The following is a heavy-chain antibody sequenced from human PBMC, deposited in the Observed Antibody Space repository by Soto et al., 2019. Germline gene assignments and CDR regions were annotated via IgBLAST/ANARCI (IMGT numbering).Heavy chain of an antibody. V-gene: IGHV1-69*13. CDR1: GDTFSSYP. D-gene: IGHD3-3*01. J-gene: IGHJ6*02. Sequence: SVKVSCKASGDTFSSYPISWVRQAPGQGLEWMGGIIPILDTANYAQKIQGRVTITADESTSTAYMELSSLRSEDTAVYYCAIGGSRPYDFLLDVWGQGTTVTVSS. CDR3: AIGGSRPYDFLLDV. CDR2: IIPILDTA.